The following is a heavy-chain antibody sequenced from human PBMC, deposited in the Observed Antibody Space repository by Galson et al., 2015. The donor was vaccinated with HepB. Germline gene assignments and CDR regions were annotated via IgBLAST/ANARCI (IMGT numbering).Heavy chain of an antibody. CDR3: ARARPDAIVVEPAAMLPWYFDL. CDR1: GFTFSSYG. Sequence: SLRLSCAASGFTFSSYGMHWVRQAPGKGLDWVAVIWYDGNNKYYADSVKGRFTISRDNSKNTLFLQMNSLRADDTAVYYCARARPDAIVVEPAAMLPWYFDLWGRGTLVTVSS. CDR2: IWYDGNNK. J-gene: IGHJ2*01. V-gene: IGHV3-33*01. D-gene: IGHD2-2*01.